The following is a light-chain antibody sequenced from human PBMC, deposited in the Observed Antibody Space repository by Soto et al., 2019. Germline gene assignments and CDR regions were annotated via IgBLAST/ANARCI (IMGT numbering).Light chain of an antibody. V-gene: IGLV1-44*01. J-gene: IGLJ2*01. CDR1: SSSIGSNT. CDR2: SYN. CDR3: AAWDDSLNGPI. Sequence: QSALTQPPSASGTPGQRVTISCSGSSSSIGSNTVNWYQQLPGTAPKLLIYSYNQRPSGVPDRFSGSKSGTSASLAISGLQSEDEADYYCAAWDDSLNGPIFGGGTKLTVL.